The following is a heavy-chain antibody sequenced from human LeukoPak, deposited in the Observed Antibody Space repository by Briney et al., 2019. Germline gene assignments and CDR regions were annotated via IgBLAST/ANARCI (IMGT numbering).Heavy chain of an antibody. V-gene: IGHV4-4*07. CDR1: GGFISSYY. D-gene: IGHD3-3*01. CDR3: ASDLRSGYYIHYFDY. J-gene: IGHJ4*02. CDR2: IYTSGST. Sequence: SETLSLTCTVSGGFISSYYWSWVRQPAGKGLEWIGRIYTSGSTNYNPSLKSRVTMSVDTSKNQFSLKLSSVTAADTAVYYCASDLRSGYYIHYFDYWGQGTLVTVSS.